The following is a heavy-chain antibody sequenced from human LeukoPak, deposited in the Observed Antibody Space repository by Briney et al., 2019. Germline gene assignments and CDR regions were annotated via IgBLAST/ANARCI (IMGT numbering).Heavy chain of an antibody. D-gene: IGHD4-11*01. Sequence: SGPALVEPTQTLTLTCTFSGFSLRTAGMCVSWIRQPPGKALGWLARIDWDHDTYYSTSLKTRLTISKDTSKNQVVLTMTNMDPVDTDTYYCARNQDDYNYYDYWGQGTLVTVSS. CDR1: GFSLRTAGMC. CDR3: ARNQDDYNYYDY. CDR2: IDWDHDT. J-gene: IGHJ4*02. V-gene: IGHV2-70*11.